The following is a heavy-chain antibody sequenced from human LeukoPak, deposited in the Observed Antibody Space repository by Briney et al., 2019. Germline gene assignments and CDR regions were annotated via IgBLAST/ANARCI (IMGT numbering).Heavy chain of an antibody. V-gene: IGHV3-23*01. CDR2: ISGSGRDK. J-gene: IGHJ4*02. D-gene: IGHD3-22*01. CDR1: GFTFSSYA. CDR3: ATNYYDSSGYFPDFDY. Sequence: PGGSLRLSCAASGFTFSSYAVNWVRQAPVKGLEGVSGISGSGRDKYYADSVKGRFTISRDNSKNTLYLQMNSLRADDTAVYYCATNYYDSSGYFPDFDYWGQGALVSVSS.